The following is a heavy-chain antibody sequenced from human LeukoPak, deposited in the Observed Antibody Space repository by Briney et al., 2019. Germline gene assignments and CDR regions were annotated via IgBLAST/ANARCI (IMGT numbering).Heavy chain of an antibody. V-gene: IGHV1-18*01. Sequence: GASVKVSCKASGYTFTSYGISWVRQAPGQGLEWMGWISAYNGNTNYAQKLQGRVTMTTDTSTSTAYMELSRLRSDDTAVYYCARDGTYYDFWSGYYTPNWFDPWGQGTLVTVSS. CDR2: ISAYNGNT. J-gene: IGHJ5*02. CDR1: GYTFTSYG. CDR3: ARDGTYYDFWSGYYTPNWFDP. D-gene: IGHD3-3*01.